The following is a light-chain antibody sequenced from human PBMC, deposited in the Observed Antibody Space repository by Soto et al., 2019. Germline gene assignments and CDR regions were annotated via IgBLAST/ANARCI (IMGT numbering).Light chain of an antibody. CDR1: QNLGTLY. Sequence: EIVLTQSPGTLSLSPGERGTLSCRASQNLGTLYLAWFQQKSGQAPRLLIYSASRRATGIPDRFTGSGSGTDFTLTINRVEPEDFAVYFRQQYAGSPRTFGQGTKVDSK. J-gene: IGKJ1*01. CDR2: SAS. CDR3: QQYAGSPRT. V-gene: IGKV3-20*01.